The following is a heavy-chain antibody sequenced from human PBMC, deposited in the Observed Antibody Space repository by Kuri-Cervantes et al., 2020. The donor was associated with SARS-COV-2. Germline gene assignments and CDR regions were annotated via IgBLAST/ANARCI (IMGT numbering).Heavy chain of an antibody. CDR2: ISSSGSII. D-gene: IGHD1-26*01. V-gene: IGHV3-48*03. Sequence: GESLKISCAASGFTFSSHEMNWVRQAPGKGLEWISYISSSGSIIYYADSVKGRFTISKDNAKNSLYLQMNSLRAEDTAVYYCARGIVGANDAFDIWGQGTMVTVSS. CDR1: GFTFSSHE. J-gene: IGHJ3*02. CDR3: ARGIVGANDAFDI.